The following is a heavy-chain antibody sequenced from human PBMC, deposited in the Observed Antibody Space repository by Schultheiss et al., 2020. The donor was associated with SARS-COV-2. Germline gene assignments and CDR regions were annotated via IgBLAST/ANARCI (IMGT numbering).Heavy chain of an antibody. Sequence: GGSLRLSCAASGFTVSSNEMSWVRQAPGKGLEYVSAISSNGGSTYYANSVKGRFTISRDNSKNTLYLQMGSLRAEDMAVYYCAYSGSYETNFDYWGQGTLVTVSS. J-gene: IGHJ4*02. V-gene: IGHV3-64*01. CDR1: GFTVSSNE. CDR2: ISSNGGST. D-gene: IGHD1-26*01. CDR3: AYSGSYETNFDY.